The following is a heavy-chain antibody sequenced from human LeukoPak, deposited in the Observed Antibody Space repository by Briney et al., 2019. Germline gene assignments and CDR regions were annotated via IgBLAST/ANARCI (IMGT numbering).Heavy chain of an antibody. Sequence: ASVKVSCKASGYTFSNYPIGWVRQAPGQGLDWMGWISAYNGNTNYAQKLQGRVTMTTDTSTSTAYMELRSLKSDDTAVYYCARDAGGFGEFDYWGQGTLVTVSS. CDR1: GYTFSNYP. CDR2: ISAYNGNT. D-gene: IGHD3-10*01. CDR3: ARDAGGFGEFDY. V-gene: IGHV1-18*01. J-gene: IGHJ4*02.